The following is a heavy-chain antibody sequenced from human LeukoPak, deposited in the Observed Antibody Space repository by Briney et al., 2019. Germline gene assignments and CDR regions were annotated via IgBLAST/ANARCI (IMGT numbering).Heavy chain of an antibody. D-gene: IGHD6-13*01. CDR2: IYTSGST. Sequence: PSETLSLTCTVSGGSISSGSYYWSWIRQPAGKGLEWIGRIYTSGSTNYNPSLKSRVTISVDTSKNQFSLKLSSVTAADTAVYYCARHGSSWMGAAFDIWGQGTVVTVSS. J-gene: IGHJ3*02. CDR1: GGSISSGSYY. CDR3: ARHGSSWMGAAFDI. V-gene: IGHV4-61*02.